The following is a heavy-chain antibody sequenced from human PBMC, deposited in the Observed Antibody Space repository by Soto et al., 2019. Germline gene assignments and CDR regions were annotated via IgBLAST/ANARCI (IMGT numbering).Heavy chain of an antibody. D-gene: IGHD2-15*01. CDR3: AHRPSECSGGSCYSGFAY. CDR1: GFSLSTSGVG. Sequence: ESGPTMVNPTQTLTLTWTFSGFSLSTSGVGVGWIRQPPGKALEWLALIYWDDDKRYSPSLKSRLTITKDTSKNQVVLTMTNMDPVDTATYYCAHRPSECSGGSCYSGFAYWGQRTPVPVAS. CDR2: IYWDDDK. V-gene: IGHV2-5*02. J-gene: IGHJ4*02.